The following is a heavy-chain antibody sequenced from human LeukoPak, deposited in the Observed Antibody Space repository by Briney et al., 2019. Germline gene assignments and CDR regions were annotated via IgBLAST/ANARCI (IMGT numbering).Heavy chain of an antibody. CDR3: AKERVDGDYVYYYYGMDV. CDR1: GIMFSRYA. V-gene: IGHV3-30*18. J-gene: IGHJ6*02. D-gene: IGHD4-17*01. Sequence: GGSLRLSCAASGIMFSRYAMHWVRQAPGKGLEWVAVTSSDGNNKHYADSVKGRFTISRDNSKNTLYLQMNSLRAEDTGVFYCAKERVDGDYVYYYYGMDVWGQGTTVTVS. CDR2: TSSDGNNK.